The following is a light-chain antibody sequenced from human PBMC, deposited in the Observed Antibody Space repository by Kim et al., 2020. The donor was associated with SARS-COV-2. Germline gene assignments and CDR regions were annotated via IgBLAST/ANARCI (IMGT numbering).Light chain of an antibody. Sequence: APGKTARITCGGNNIESKSVHWYQQEPGQAPVLVIYYDSDRPSGIPERFSGSNSGNTATLTISRVEAGDEADYYCQVWDSSSDHRVFGGGTQLTVL. CDR3: QVWDSSSDHRV. J-gene: IGLJ3*02. CDR2: YDS. CDR1: NIESKS. V-gene: IGLV3-21*04.